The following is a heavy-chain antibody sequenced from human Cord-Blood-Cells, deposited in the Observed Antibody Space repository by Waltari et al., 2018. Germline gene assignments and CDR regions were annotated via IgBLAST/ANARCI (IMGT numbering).Heavy chain of an antibody. J-gene: IGHJ6*02. CDR2: ISGSGGST. CDR1: GFTFSSYA. V-gene: IGHV3-23*04. CDR3: VKGGYCSSTSCYYDFWSGYYYYYGMDV. D-gene: IGHD2-2*01. Sequence: EVQLVESGGGLVQPGGSLRLSCAASGFTFSSYAMSWVRQAPGKGLEWVSAISGSGGSTYYADSVKGRFTISRDNSKNTLYLQMNSLRAEDTAVYYCVKGGYCSSTSCYYDFWSGYYYYYGMDVWGQGTTVTVSS.